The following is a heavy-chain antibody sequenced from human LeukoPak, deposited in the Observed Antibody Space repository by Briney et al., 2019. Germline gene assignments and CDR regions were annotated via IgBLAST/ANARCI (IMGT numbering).Heavy chain of an antibody. D-gene: IGHD3-22*01. CDR3: ARGQNYYDGSGYSLDAFHI. V-gene: IGHV4-59*01. Sequence: KASETLSLTCTVSGGSISSYYWNWIRQPPGKGLEWVGYIYYSGSTNYNPSLKSRVTISEDTSKKQISLELSSVTAADTAVYFCARGQNYYDGSGYSLDAFHIWGQGTLVTVSS. CDR2: IYYSGST. J-gene: IGHJ3*02. CDR1: GGSISSYY.